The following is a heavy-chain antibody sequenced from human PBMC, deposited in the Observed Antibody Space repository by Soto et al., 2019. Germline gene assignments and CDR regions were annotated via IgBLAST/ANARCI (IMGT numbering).Heavy chain of an antibody. D-gene: IGHD1-26*01. CDR1: GFTFSSYG. CDR3: AKGHSGSYYAPLDY. V-gene: IGHV3-30*18. CDR2: ISYDESNK. Sequence: QAQLVESGGGVVQPGRSLRLSCAASGFTFSSYGMHWVRQAPGKGLEWVAVISYDESNKYYADSVKGRFTISRDNSKNTLYLQMNSLRVEDAAVYHCAKGHSGSYYAPLDYWGQGTLVTVSS. J-gene: IGHJ4*02.